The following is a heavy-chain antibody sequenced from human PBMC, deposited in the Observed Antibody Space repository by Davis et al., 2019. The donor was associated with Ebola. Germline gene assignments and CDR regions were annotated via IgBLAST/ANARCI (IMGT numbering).Heavy chain of an antibody. CDR3: ARGDYGGNFYDAFDI. J-gene: IGHJ3*02. CDR2: IYHSGST. Sequence: PSETLSLTCAVSGGSISSSNWWSWVRQPPGKGLEWIGEIYHSGSTNYNPSLKSRVTISVDKSKNQFSLKLSSVTAADTAVYYCARGDYGGNFYDAFDIWGQGTMVTVSS. CDR1: GGSISSSNW. D-gene: IGHD4-23*01. V-gene: IGHV4-4*02.